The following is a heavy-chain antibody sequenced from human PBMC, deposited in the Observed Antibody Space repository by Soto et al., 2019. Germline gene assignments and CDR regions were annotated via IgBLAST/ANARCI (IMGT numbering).Heavy chain of an antibody. CDR1: GFTFSDYY. J-gene: IGHJ4*02. D-gene: IGHD6-13*01. CDR3: ARDRRGIAAAGSHFDY. CDR2: ISSSSSYT. V-gene: IGHV3-11*05. Sequence: QVQLVESGGGLVKPGGSLRLSCAASGFTFSDYYMSWIRQAPGKGLEWASYISSSSSYTNYADSVKGRFTISRDNAKNSLYLQMNSLRAEDTAVYYCARDRRGIAAAGSHFDYWGQGTLVTVSS.